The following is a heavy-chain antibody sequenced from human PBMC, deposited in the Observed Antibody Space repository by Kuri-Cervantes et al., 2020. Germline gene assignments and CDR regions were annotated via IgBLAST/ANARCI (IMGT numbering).Heavy chain of an antibody. CDR3: AHLRHHYYGSGSYGY. J-gene: IGHJ4*02. V-gene: IGHV2-70*12. Sequence: SGPTLVKPTQTLTLTCTFSVFSLSTSGMCVSWIRQPPGKALEWLARIDWDDDKYYSTSLKTRLTISKDTSKNQVVLTMTNMDPVDTATYYCAHLRHHYYGSGSYGYWGQGTLVTVSS. D-gene: IGHD3-10*01. CDR1: VFSLSTSGMC. CDR2: IDWDDDK.